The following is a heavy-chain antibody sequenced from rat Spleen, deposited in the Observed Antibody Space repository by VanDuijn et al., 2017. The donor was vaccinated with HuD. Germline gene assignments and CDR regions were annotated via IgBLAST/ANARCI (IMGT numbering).Heavy chain of an antibody. J-gene: IGHJ3*01. CDR2: ISTSGGST. V-gene: IGHV5-46*01. CDR1: GFTFSSFP. D-gene: IGHD4-3*01. Sequence: EVQLVESGGDLVQPGRSLKLSCAASGFTFSSFPMAWVRQAPTKGLEWVATISTSGGSTYYRDSVKGRFTISRDDPTGTLYLQMDSLRSEDTATYYCANAEFGVGWFASWGQGTLVTVSS. CDR3: ANAEFGVGWFAS.